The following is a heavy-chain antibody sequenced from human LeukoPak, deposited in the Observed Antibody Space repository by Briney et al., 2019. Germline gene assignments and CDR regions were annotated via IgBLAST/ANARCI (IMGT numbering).Heavy chain of an antibody. V-gene: IGHV1-3*01. CDR3: ASEGVYDSSGYQEYYFDY. J-gene: IGHJ4*02. D-gene: IGHD3-22*01. Sequence: ASVKVSCKASGYAFTSYAMHWVRQAPGQRLEWMGWINAGNGNTKYSQKFQGRVTITRDTSASTAYMELSSLRSEDTAVYYCASEGVYDSSGYQEYYFDYWGQGTLVTVSS. CDR2: INAGNGNT. CDR1: GYAFTSYA.